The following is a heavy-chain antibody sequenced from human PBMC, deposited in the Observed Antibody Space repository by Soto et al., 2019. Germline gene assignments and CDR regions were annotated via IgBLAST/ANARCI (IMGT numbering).Heavy chain of an antibody. CDR3: AMLGGWSGGSSGMDV. CDR1: GLIFSDYH. V-gene: IGHV3-72*01. D-gene: IGHD6-19*01. CDR2: IRRKANSYTT. J-gene: IGHJ6*02. Sequence: EVQLVESGGGLVQAGGSLRLSCAASGLIFSDYHMDWVRQAPGKGLEWVGRIRRKANSYTTEYAASVKGRFTISRDDSKTSLYLQMNSLKSEDTAVYYCAMLGGWSGGSSGMDVWGQGTTVTVSS.